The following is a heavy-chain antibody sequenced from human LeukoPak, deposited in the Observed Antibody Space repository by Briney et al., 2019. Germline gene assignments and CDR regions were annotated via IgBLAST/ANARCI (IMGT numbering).Heavy chain of an antibody. Sequence: SMKVSCKASGYTFTGYYMHWVRQAPGQGLEWMGWINPNSGGTNYAQKFQGRVTMTRDTSISTAYMELSRLRSDDTAVYYCARDRFRVVPAAIPDYWGQGTLVTVSS. CDR2: INPNSGGT. CDR1: GYTFTGYY. V-gene: IGHV1-2*02. D-gene: IGHD2-2*02. CDR3: ARDRFRVVPAAIPDY. J-gene: IGHJ4*02.